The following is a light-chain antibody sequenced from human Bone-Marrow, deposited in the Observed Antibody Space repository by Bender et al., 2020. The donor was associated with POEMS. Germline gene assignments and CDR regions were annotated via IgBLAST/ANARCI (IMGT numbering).Light chain of an antibody. V-gene: IGLV2-14*03. Sequence: QSALTQPASVSESPGQSITVSCTGDNTDLGPHSVVSWYQQHPGRVPKVMIYNVSHRPSGVSNRFSGSKSGNTASLTISGLQAEDEADYYCSSYTSSNTLPYVFGTGTKVAVL. CDR1: NTDLGPHSV. J-gene: IGLJ1*01. CDR3: SSYTSSNTLPYV. CDR2: NVS.